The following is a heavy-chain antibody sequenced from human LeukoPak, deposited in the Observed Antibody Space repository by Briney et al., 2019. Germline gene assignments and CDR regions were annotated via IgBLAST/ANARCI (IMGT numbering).Heavy chain of an antibody. CDR1: GFTFSSYA. Sequence: GGSLRLSCAASGFTFSSYAMHWVRQAPGKGLEWVAVISYDGSNKYYADSVKGRFTISRDNSKNTLYLQMNSLRAEDTAVYYCARLPAYCSTTSCYHDYWGQGTLVTVSS. J-gene: IGHJ4*02. CDR3: ARLPAYCSTTSCYHDY. D-gene: IGHD2-2*01. CDR2: ISYDGSNK. V-gene: IGHV3-30-3*01.